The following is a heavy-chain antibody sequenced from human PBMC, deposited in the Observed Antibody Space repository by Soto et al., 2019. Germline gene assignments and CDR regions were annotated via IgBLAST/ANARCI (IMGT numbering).Heavy chain of an antibody. J-gene: IGHJ2*01. CDR1: GGSISSSSYY. CDR2: IYYSGTT. Sequence: QLQLQESGPGLVKPSETLSLTCTVSGGSISSSSYYWGWFRQPPEKGLEWIGTIYYSGTTYYNPSLKSRVTISVDTSKNQFALKLGSVNDADKAVYYCARLKKGDNWYFDLWGRGTLVTVSS. D-gene: IGHD2-21*02. CDR3: ARLKKGDNWYFDL. V-gene: IGHV4-39*01.